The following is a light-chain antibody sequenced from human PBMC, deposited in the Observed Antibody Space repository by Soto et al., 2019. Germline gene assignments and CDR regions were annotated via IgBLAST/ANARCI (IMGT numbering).Light chain of an antibody. CDR3: LQYHSDWT. Sequence: DIQMTQSPSTLSASVGDRVTITCRASQSISSWLAWYQQKPGKAPKFLIYKASSLERGVPSRFSAGGSGVEFTLNISSVQPEDFATYHCLQYHSDWTFGQGTKV. CDR1: QSISSW. J-gene: IGKJ1*01. CDR2: KAS. V-gene: IGKV1-5*03.